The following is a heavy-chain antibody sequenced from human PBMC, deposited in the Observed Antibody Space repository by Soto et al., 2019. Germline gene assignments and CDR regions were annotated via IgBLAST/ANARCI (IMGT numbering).Heavy chain of an antibody. V-gene: IGHV4-34*02. CDR3: ARSPPFSSFRCFDV. CDR2: VNHRGST. D-gene: IGHD6-6*01. CDR1: GGSFTGYY. J-gene: IGHJ3*01. Sequence: QVQLKQWGAGLLKPSETLSLTCAVNGGSFTGYYWTYIRQSPEKGLEWIGEVNHRGSTTYNPSLKRRVTISVDASNNQFSLNLSSVTAADTAVYYCARSPPFSSFRCFDVWGQGTMVTVSS.